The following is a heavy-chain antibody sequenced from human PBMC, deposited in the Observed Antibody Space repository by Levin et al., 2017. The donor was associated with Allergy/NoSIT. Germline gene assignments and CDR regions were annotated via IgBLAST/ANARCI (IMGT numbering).Heavy chain of an antibody. D-gene: IGHD6-19*01. CDR2: INTNTGNP. CDR1: GYTFTSYA. J-gene: IGHJ3*02. V-gene: IGHV7-4-1*02. CDR3: ARDPLFAVAGRDAFDI. Sequence: ASVKVSCKASGYTFTSYAMNWVRQAPGQGLEWMGWINTNTGNPTYAQGFTGRFVFSLDTSVSTAYLQISSLKAEDTAVYYCARDPLFAVAGRDAFDIWGQGTMVTVSS.